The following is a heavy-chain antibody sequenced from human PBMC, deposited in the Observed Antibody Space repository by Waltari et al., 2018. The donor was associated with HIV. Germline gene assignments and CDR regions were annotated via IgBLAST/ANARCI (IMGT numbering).Heavy chain of an antibody. CDR3: ARRALWLRPVYYFDY. D-gene: IGHD5-12*01. Sequence: QVQLQQWGAGLLKPSETLYLTCAVYGEPFDGYYWSWIRQPPGKRLEWMGEINHRRNTNYNPSLKSRLTMSVDASKNQFSLNLNSVTAADTGVYYCARRALWLRPVYYFDYWGQGALVTVSS. CDR1: GEPFDGYY. CDR2: INHRRNT. V-gene: IGHV4-34*01. J-gene: IGHJ4*02.